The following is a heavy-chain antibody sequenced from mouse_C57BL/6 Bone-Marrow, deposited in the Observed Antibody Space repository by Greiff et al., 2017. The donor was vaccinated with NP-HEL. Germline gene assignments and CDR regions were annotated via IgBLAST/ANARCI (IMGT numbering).Heavy chain of an antibody. CDR3: AKNQTQIYYYGSSRWSAY. J-gene: IGHJ3*01. CDR1: GFSLTSYG. D-gene: IGHD1-1*01. Sequence: QVQLKQSGPGLVQPSQSLSITCTVSGFSLTSYGVHWVRQPPGKGLEWLGVIWSGGSTDYNAAFISRLSISKDNSKSQVFFKMNSLQADDTAIYYCAKNQTQIYYYGSSRWSAYWGQGTLVTVSA. V-gene: IGHV2-4*01. CDR2: IWSGGST.